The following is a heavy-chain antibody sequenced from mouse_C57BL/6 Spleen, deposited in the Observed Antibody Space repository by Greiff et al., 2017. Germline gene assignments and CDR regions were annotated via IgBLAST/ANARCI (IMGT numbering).Heavy chain of an antibody. D-gene: IGHD4-1*01. CDR2: IYPGDGDT. J-gene: IGHJ3*01. Sequence: QVQLQQSGPELVKPGASVKISCKASGYAFSSSWMNWVKQRPGKGLEWIGRIYPGDGDTNYNGKFKGKAKLTADESTSTAYMQLRSLTSEDSAFCFCARETGLPFAYWGQGTLVTVSA. CDR1: GYAFSSSW. V-gene: IGHV1-82*01. CDR3: ARETGLPFAY.